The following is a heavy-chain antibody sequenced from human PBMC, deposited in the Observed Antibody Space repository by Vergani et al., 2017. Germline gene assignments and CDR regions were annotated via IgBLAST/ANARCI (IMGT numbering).Heavy chain of an antibody. Sequence: QVQLAQSGAEVKKPGASVKVSFKAAGYTFTSYDINWVRQATGQGLEWMGWMNPNSGNTGYAQKFQGRVTMTRKTSISTAYMELSSLRSDDTAVYYCVTGRGIYWGQGTLVTVAS. CDR3: VTGRGIY. D-gene: IGHD6-13*01. V-gene: IGHV1-8*01. CDR2: MNPNSGNT. J-gene: IGHJ4*02. CDR1: GYTFTSYD.